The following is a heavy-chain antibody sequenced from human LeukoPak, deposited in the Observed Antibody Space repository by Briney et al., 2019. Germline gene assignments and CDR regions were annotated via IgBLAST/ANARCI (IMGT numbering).Heavy chain of an antibody. CDR3: ARDLTRYYYYDSSGSTDAFGI. D-gene: IGHD3-22*01. V-gene: IGHV4-4*07. Sequence: SETLSLTCTVSGGSISSYYWSWIRQPAGKGLEWIGRIYTSGSTNYNPSLKSRVTMPVDTSKNQFSLKLSSVTAADTAVYYCARDLTRYYYYDSSGSTDAFGIWGQGTMVTVSS. J-gene: IGHJ3*02. CDR1: GGSISSYY. CDR2: IYTSGST.